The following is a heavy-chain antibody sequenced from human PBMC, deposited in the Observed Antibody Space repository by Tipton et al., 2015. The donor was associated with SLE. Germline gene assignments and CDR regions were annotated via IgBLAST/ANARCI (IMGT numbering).Heavy chain of an antibody. J-gene: IGHJ6*03. V-gene: IGHV4-61*02. CDR3: ARLIPGSYYFYMDV. CDR1: GGSISSGSYY. D-gene: IGHD2-21*01. CDR2: IYTSGST. Sequence: TLSLTCTVSGGSISSGSYYWSWIRQPAGKGLEWIGRIYTSGSTNYNPSLKSRVTISVDTSKNQFSLKLSSVTAADTAVYYCARLIPGSYYFYMDVWGKGTTVTVSS.